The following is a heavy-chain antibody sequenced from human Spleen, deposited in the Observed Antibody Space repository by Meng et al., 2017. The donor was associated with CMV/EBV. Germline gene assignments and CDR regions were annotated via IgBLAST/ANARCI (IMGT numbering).Heavy chain of an antibody. J-gene: IGHJ4*02. D-gene: IGHD3-10*01. CDR1: GDSISGGDYY. CDR2: IHYSGST. CDR3: ASLNYYGSGSHLDY. Sequence: SETLSLTCTVSGDSISGGDYYWGWVRQPPGRGLEWIGYIHYSGSTYYNPSLKSRLTISVDTSKNQFSLKLSSVTAADTAVYYCASLNYYGSGSHLDYWGQGTLVTVSS. V-gene: IGHV4-30-4*02.